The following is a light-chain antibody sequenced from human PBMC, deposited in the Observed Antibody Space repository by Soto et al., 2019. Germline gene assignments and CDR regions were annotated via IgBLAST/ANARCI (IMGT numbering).Light chain of an antibody. CDR3: QQFNNYPPIT. CDR2: DAS. V-gene: IGKV1D-13*01. Sequence: IQLSQSPYSLSASVGDRVTITCRASQGISSALAWYQQKPGKAPKLLIYDASSLESGVPSRFSGSGSGTDFTLTISSLQPEDFATYYCQQFNNYPPITFGQGTRLEIK. CDR1: QGISSA. J-gene: IGKJ5*01.